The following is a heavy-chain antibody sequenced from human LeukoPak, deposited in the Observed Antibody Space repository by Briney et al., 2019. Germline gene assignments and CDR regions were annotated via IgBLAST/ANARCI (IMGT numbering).Heavy chain of an antibody. D-gene: IGHD3-3*01. V-gene: IGHV3-7*03. CDR2: IKQDGSEK. Sequence: GGSLRLSCAASGFTFSSYWMSWVRQAPGKGLEWVANIKQDGSEKYYVDSVKGRFTISRDNSKNTLYLQLKSLRAEDTAVYYCAKGRAPYYDFWSGSLGYWGQGTLVTVSS. J-gene: IGHJ4*02. CDR1: GFTFSSYW. CDR3: AKGRAPYYDFWSGSLGY.